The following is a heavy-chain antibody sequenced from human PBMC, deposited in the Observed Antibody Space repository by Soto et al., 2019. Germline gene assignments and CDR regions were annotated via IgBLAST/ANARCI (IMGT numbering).Heavy chain of an antibody. J-gene: IGHJ4*02. Sequence: ASVKVSCKASGYTFTSYGISWVRQAPGQGLEWMGWISAYNGNTNYAQKLQGRVTVTTDTSTSTAYMELRSLRSDDTAVYYCATPGGGYSGSYWLSYWGQGTLVTVSS. D-gene: IGHD1-26*01. CDR1: GYTFTSYG. V-gene: IGHV1-18*01. CDR2: ISAYNGNT. CDR3: ATPGGGYSGSYWLSY.